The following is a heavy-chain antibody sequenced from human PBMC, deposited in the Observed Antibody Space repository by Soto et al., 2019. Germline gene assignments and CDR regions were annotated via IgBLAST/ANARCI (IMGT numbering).Heavy chain of an antibody. CDR3: AKPPISSTDRGMSGLWRLDI. Sequence: EVQLLESGGGLVQPGGSLRLSCAASGFSFSSYAMSWVRQAPGKGLEWVSGISGSGGSTYYADSVKGRFTISRDNSKNTLFLQVKSLRAEDTAVYYCAKPPISSTDRGMSGLWRLDIWGQGTLVTVSS. CDR1: GFSFSSYA. V-gene: IGHV3-23*01. D-gene: IGHD3-3*02. CDR2: ISGSGGST. J-gene: IGHJ4*02.